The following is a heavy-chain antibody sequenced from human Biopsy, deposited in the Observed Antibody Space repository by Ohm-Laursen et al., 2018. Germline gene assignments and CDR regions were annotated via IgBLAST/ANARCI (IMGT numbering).Heavy chain of an antibody. D-gene: IGHD1/OR15-1a*01. J-gene: IGHJ5*02. V-gene: IGHV3-23*01. CDR3: AKEVFSAVGTSGFDP. Sequence: GSLRLSCAASGFTFSNYAMSWVHQAPGKGLEWVSGISGSGGRTYYAESIKGRFTISRDNSKKTVYLQMKSLRAEDTAVYYCAKEVFSAVGTSGFDPWGQGTLVTVSS. CDR2: ISGSGGRT. CDR1: GFTFSNYA.